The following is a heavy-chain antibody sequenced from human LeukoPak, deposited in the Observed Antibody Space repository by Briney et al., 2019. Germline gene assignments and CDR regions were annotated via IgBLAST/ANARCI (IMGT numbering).Heavy chain of an antibody. CDR1: GFTFSIYG. V-gene: IGHV3-30*03. Sequence: GGSLRLSCAASGFTFSIYGMHWVRQAPGKGLEWVAVISYDGSNEYYADSVKGRFTISRDNPKNTLYLQMNSLRPEDAAVYYCARDYFCSSTSCSATGAFDIWGQGTMVTVSS. D-gene: IGHD2-2*01. CDR2: ISYDGSNE. J-gene: IGHJ3*02. CDR3: ARDYFCSSTSCSATGAFDI.